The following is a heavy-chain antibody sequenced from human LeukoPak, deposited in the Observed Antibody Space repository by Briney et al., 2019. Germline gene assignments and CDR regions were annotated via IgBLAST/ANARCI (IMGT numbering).Heavy chain of an antibody. CDR3: AKDKGREGDY. J-gene: IGHJ4*02. V-gene: IGHV3-30*18. CDR2: ISSEGSEK. Sequence: GGSLRLSCAASGFTFSSYGMHWVRQAPGKGLEWVAVISSEGSEKFYADSVKGRFTISRDNSKNTLNLQMNSLRVEDTAVYYCAKDKGREGDYWRQGTLVTVSS. D-gene: IGHD1-26*01. CDR1: GFTFSSYG.